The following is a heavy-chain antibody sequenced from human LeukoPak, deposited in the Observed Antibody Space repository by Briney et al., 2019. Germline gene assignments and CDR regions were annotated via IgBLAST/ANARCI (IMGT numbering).Heavy chain of an antibody. CDR2: IYYSGST. CDR1: GGSISSYY. J-gene: IGHJ4*02. D-gene: IGHD3-3*01. V-gene: IGHV4-59*01. CDR3: ASITIFGVDNIFDY. Sequence: SETLSLTCTVSGGSISSYYWSWIRQPPGKGLEWIGYIYYSGSTNYNPSLKSRVTISVDTSKNQFSLKLSSVTAADTAAYYCASITIFGVDNIFDYWGQGTLVTVSS.